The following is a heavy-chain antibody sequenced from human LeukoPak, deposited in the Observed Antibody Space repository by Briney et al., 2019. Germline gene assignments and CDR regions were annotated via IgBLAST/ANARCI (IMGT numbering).Heavy chain of an antibody. Sequence: PGGSLRLSCAASGFTFSDYYMSWIRQAPGKGLEWVSYISSSGSTIYYADSVKGRFTISRDNAKNSLYLQMNSLRAEDTAVYYCAKDIPEPVNYDSSGPIGDYWGQGTLVTVSS. CDR3: AKDIPEPVNYDSSGPIGDY. D-gene: IGHD3-22*01. CDR1: GFTFSDYY. V-gene: IGHV3-11*04. J-gene: IGHJ4*02. CDR2: ISSSGSTI.